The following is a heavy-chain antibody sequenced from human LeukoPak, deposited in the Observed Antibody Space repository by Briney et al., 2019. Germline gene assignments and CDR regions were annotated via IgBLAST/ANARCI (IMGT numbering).Heavy chain of an antibody. CDR3: ARHVGAVAAD. CDR1: GYSFTNFW. V-gene: IGHV5-10-1*01. Sequence: GESLKISCKGSGYSFTNFWISWVRQMPGKGLEWMGRIDPSDSYTNYSPSFQGHVTISADKSISTAYLQWSSLKASDTAMYYCARHVGAVAADWGQGTLVTFSS. D-gene: IGHD6-19*01. CDR2: IDPSDSYT. J-gene: IGHJ4*02.